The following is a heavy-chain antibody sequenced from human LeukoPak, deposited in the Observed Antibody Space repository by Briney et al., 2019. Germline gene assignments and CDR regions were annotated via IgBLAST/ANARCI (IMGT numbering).Heavy chain of an antibody. J-gene: IGHJ6*03. CDR2: IYYSGST. D-gene: IGHD2-15*01. Sequence: KPSETLSLTCTVSGGSISSSSYYWGWIRQPPGKGLEWIGSIYYSGSTYYNPSLKSRVTISVDTSKNQFSLKLSSVTAADTALYYCARHWRDIVALNYYYYMDVWGKGTTVTVSS. V-gene: IGHV4-39*01. CDR3: ARHWRDIVALNYYYYMDV. CDR1: GGSISSSSYY.